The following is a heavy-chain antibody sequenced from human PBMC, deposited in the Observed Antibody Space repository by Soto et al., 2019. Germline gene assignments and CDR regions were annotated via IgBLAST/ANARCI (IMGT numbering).Heavy chain of an antibody. Sequence: QVQLVQSGAEVKKSGASVKVSCKASGYTFSDYFIQWLRQAPGQGLEWVAWINPKTAATNYAKKFQDRVTLTSDTSFSTAYLELTRLRPDDTALYYCARIKWGLDYYSGMDVWGQGTAATVSS. CDR1: GYTFSDYF. J-gene: IGHJ6*02. CDR3: ARIKWGLDYYSGMDV. D-gene: IGHD1-26*01. V-gene: IGHV1-2*02. CDR2: INPKTAAT.